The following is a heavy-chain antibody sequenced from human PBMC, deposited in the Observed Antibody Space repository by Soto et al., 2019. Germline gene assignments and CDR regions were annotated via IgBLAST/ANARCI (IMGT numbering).Heavy chain of an antibody. CDR2: ISYDGSNK. Sequence: QVQLVESGGGVVQPGRSLRLSCAASGFTFSSYAMHWVRQAPGKGLEWVAVISYDGSNKYYADSVKGRFTISRDNSKNTLYLQMNSLRAEGTAVYYCAREVGKLPSYYYYYGMDVWGQGTTVTVSS. V-gene: IGHV3-30-3*01. CDR3: AREVGKLPSYYYYYGMDV. J-gene: IGHJ6*02. CDR1: GFTFSSYA. D-gene: IGHD1-7*01.